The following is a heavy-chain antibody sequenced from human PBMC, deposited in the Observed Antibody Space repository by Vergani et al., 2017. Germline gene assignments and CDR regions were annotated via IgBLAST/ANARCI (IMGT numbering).Heavy chain of an antibody. J-gene: IGHJ3*02. CDR1: GGSISSYY. CDR3: ARNPYCGGDCYSDAFDI. V-gene: IGHV4-59*01. D-gene: IGHD2-21*02. Sequence: QVQLQESGPGLVKPSETLSLTCTVFGGSISSYYWSWIRQPPGKGLEWIGYIYYSGSTNYNPSLKSRVTISVDTSKNQFSLKLSSVTAADTAVYYCARNPYCGGDCYSDAFDIWGQGTMVTVSS. CDR2: IYYSGST.